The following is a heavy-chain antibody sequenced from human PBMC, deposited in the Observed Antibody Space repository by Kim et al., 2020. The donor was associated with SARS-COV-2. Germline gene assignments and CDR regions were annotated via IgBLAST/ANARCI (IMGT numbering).Heavy chain of an antibody. CDR3: ASPKSGGSGVYYYYGMDV. Sequence: KGRFTISRDNAKNSLYLQMNSLRAEDTAVYYCASPKSGGSGVYYYYGMDVWGQGTTVTVSS. V-gene: IGHV3-48*03. J-gene: IGHJ6*02. D-gene: IGHD3-10*01.